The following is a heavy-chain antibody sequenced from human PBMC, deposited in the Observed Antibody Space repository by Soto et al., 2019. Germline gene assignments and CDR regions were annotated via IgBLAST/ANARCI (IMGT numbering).Heavy chain of an antibody. CDR2: ISYDGSNK. J-gene: IGHJ2*01. CDR1: GFTFSSYG. D-gene: IGHD6-13*01. CDR3: AKAPRIAAAGTAYWYFDL. V-gene: IGHV3-30*18. Sequence: QVQLVESGGGVVQPGRSLRLSCAASGFTFSSYGMHWVRQAPGKGLEWVAVISYDGSNKYYADSVKGRFTISRDNSKNTLYLQMNSLRAEDMAVYFCAKAPRIAAAGTAYWYFDLWGRGTLVTVSS.